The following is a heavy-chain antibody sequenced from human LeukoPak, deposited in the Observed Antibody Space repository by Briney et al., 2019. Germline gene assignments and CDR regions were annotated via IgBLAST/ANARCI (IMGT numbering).Heavy chain of an antibody. CDR1: GYTFTSYD. J-gene: IGHJ5*02. CDR3: ARTRRCITMKTCSNWFDP. D-gene: IGHD3-22*01. Sequence: ASVKVSCKASGYTFTSYDINWVRQAPGQGLEWMGWMNPNSGNTGYAQKFQGRVTMTMNTSISTAYMELSSLRSEDTAVYYCARTRRCITMKTCSNWFDPWGQGTLVTVSS. CDR2: MNPNSGNT. V-gene: IGHV1-8*01.